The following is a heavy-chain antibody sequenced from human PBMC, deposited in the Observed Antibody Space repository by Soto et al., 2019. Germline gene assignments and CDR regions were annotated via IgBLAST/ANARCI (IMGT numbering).Heavy chain of an antibody. D-gene: IGHD6-6*01. Sequence: ASVKVSCKASGYTFTSYYMHWVRQAPGQGLEWMGIINPSGGSTSYAQKFQGRVTMTRDRSTSTVYMELSSLRSEDTAWYYCARDGFRGTASSIAAGGSDYWGQGTLVTVSS. J-gene: IGHJ4*02. CDR2: INPSGGST. V-gene: IGHV1-46*01. CDR1: GYTFTSYY. CDR3: ARDGFRGTASSIAAGGSDY.